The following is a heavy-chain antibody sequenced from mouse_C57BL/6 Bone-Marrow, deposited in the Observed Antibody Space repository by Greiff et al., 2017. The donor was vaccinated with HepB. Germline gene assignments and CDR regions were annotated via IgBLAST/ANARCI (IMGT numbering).Heavy chain of an antibody. CDR1: GFTFSSYG. Sequence: EVKLVESGGDLVKPGGSLKLSCAASGFTFSSYGMSWVRQTPDKRLEWVATISSGGSYTYYPDSVKGRFTISRDNAKNTLYLQMSSLKSEDTAMYYCARQSRGGFAYWGQGTLVTVSA. V-gene: IGHV5-6*01. CDR2: ISSGGSYT. J-gene: IGHJ3*01. CDR3: ARQSRGGFAY.